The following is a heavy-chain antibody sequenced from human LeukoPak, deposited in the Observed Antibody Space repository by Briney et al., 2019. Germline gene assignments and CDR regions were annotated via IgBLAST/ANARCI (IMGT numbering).Heavy chain of an antibody. Sequence: PSETLSLTCAVYGGSFSGYYWSWIRQPPGKGLEWIGEINHSGSTNYNPSLKSQVTISVDTSKNQFSLKLSSVTAADTAVYYCGAAAGRDWFDPWGQGTLVTVSS. D-gene: IGHD6-13*01. CDR3: GAAAGRDWFDP. CDR1: GGSFSGYY. CDR2: INHSGST. J-gene: IGHJ5*02. V-gene: IGHV4-34*01.